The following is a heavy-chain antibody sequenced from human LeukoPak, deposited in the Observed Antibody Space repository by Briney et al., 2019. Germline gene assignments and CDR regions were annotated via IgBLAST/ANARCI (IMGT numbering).Heavy chain of an antibody. Sequence: ASVKVSCKASGYTFTGYHIHWVRQAPGQGLEWMGWINPNGGDTNYAQKFQGRVTMTRDTSISTAYMEVTMLRSDDTAVYFCARAVAGPFDYWGQGTLVTVSS. J-gene: IGHJ4*02. V-gene: IGHV1-2*02. CDR1: GYTFTGYH. CDR3: ARAVAGPFDY. D-gene: IGHD6-19*01. CDR2: INPNGGDT.